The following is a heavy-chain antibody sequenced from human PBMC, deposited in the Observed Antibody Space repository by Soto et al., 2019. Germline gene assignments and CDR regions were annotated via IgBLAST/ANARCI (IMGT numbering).Heavy chain of an antibody. CDR1: GFTFTTFH. V-gene: IGHV3-7*01. J-gene: IGHJ5*02. Sequence: GGSLRLSCATSGFTFTTFHMSWVRQAPGKGLEWVANIKKDGSEQNYVDSVKGRFSISRDNVRNSLYLQMNSLRVEDTAVYYCVRDARREDTPYNWFGPWGQGALVTVSS. CDR3: VRDARREDTPYNWFGP. CDR2: IKKDGSEQ.